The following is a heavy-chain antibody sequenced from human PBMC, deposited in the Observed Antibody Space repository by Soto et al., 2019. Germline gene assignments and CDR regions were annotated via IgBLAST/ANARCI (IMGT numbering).Heavy chain of an antibody. V-gene: IGHV4-34*01. D-gene: IGHD6-19*01. J-gene: IGHJ6*02. Sequence: SETLSLTCAVVGDSLRGQSWNWIRQSPGKGLEWIGELDQSGGTNYNPSLKSRAIISDDTSKNQFSLTLTSVTAADTAVYYCAREDSYGWSGESFGVWGQGTKVTVSS. CDR3: AREDSYGWSGESFGV. CDR2: LDQSGGT. CDR1: GDSLRGQS.